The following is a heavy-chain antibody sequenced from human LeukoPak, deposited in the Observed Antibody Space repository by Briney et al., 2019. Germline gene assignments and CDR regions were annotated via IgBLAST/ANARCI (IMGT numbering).Heavy chain of an antibody. V-gene: IGHV3-48*04. Sequence: GGSLRLSCAASGFTFSSYSMNWVRQAPGKGLEWVSYISSSSGTIYYADSVKGRFTISRDNAKNSLYLQMNSLRAEDTAVYYCARSPLYDFWSGYSSYYYMDVWGKGTTVTVSS. CDR3: ARSPLYDFWSGYSSYYYMDV. CDR2: ISSSSGTI. J-gene: IGHJ6*03. D-gene: IGHD3-3*01. CDR1: GFTFSSYS.